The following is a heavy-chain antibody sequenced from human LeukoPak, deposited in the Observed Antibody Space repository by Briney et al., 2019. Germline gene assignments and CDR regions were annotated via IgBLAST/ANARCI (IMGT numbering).Heavy chain of an antibody. CDR1: GYTFTGYY. CDR3: ARDRYCSSTSCYTTAYFQH. Sequence: ASVKLSCKASGYTFTGYYMHWVRQAPGQGLEWMGWINPNSGGTNYAQKFQGRVTSTRDTSISTAYMELSRLRSDDTAVYYCARDRYCSSTSCYTTAYFQHWGQGTLVTVSS. D-gene: IGHD2-2*01. V-gene: IGHV1-2*01. CDR2: INPNSGGT. J-gene: IGHJ1*01.